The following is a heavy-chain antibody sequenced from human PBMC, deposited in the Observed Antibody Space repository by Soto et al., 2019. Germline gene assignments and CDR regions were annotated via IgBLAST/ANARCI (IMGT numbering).Heavy chain of an antibody. J-gene: IGHJ6*03. V-gene: IGHV4-31*03. CDR1: GGSISSGGYY. CDR3: ARAYYHYCYMDV. CDR2: IYYSGNT. Sequence: QVQLQESGPGLVKPSQTLSLTCTVSGGSISSGGYYWNWIRQHPGKGLEWIGYIYYSGNTYFNPSRKRRVVISVDTYKNQFSLNLSSVTAADTAVYYCARAYYHYCYMDVWGKGTTVTVSS.